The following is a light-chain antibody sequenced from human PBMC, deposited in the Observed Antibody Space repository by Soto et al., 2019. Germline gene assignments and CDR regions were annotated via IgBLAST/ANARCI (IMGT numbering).Light chain of an antibody. Sequence: EIVLTQSPDTLSLSPGERATLSCRASQSVSSALLAWYQQKPGQAPRLLIYRASTRATGIPDRFTGSGSGTDFTLTISRLEPEDFAVYYCQQFGSSPGFTFGPGTKVDIK. CDR1: QSVSSAL. CDR2: RAS. J-gene: IGKJ3*01. CDR3: QQFGSSPGFT. V-gene: IGKV3-20*01.